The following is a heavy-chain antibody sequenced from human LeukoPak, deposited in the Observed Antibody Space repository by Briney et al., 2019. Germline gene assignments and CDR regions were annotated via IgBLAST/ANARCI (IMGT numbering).Heavy chain of an antibody. V-gene: IGHV3-74*01. CDR3: ARGVEVVAADVFDH. Sequence: GGSLRLSCAVSGLTFSNYWMHWVRHAPGKGLVWVSRISNDGTSTSYADSVKGRFTISRDNSKNTLYLLMNSLTREDTAVYYCARGVEVVAADVFDHWGQGTLVTVSS. D-gene: IGHD2-2*01. CDR1: GLTFSNYW. J-gene: IGHJ4*02. CDR2: ISNDGTST.